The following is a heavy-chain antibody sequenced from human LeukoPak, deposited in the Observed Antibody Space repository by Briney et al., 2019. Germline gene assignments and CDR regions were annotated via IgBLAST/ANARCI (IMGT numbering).Heavy chain of an antibody. D-gene: IGHD5-18*01. CDR1: GGSISSHY. Sequence: PSETLSLTCTVSGGSISSHYWSWIRQPPGKGLQWIGYINYSGRTNYNPSLTSRVTVSVDTSKNQFSLKLSSVTAADTAVYYCARTSRSSYGTSYYYYGMDVWGQGTTVTVSS. CDR2: INYSGRT. J-gene: IGHJ6*02. V-gene: IGHV4-59*08. CDR3: ARTSRSSYGTSYYYYGMDV.